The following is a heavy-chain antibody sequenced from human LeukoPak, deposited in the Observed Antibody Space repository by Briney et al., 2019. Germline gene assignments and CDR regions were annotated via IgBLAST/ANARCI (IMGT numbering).Heavy chain of an antibody. Sequence: ASVKVSCKASGYTFTGYYMHWVRQAPGQGLEWKGWINPNSGGTKYAQKVQGRVSITRDTSISTDYMELSRLRSDNTAFYCCTILKWWGFDCFDYWGQGTLVTVSS. V-gene: IGHV1-2*02. CDR3: TILKWWGFDCFDY. J-gene: IGHJ4*02. CDR2: INPNSGGT. CDR1: GYTFTGYY. D-gene: IGHD2-21*01.